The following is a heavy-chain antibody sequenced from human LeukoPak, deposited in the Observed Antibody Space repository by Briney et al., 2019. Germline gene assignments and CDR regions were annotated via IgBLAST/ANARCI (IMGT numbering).Heavy chain of an antibody. V-gene: IGHV3-43D*03. CDR1: GFTFDDYA. J-gene: IGHJ2*01. Sequence: GGSLRLSCAASGFTFDDYAMHWVRQAPGKGLDWVSLISWDGGYIYYADSVKGRFTISRDNSKNSLYLQMNSLRAEDSALYFCAKADRGAGSWYLDLWGRGTLVTVSS. D-gene: IGHD1-14*01. CDR2: ISWDGGYI. CDR3: AKADRGAGSWYLDL.